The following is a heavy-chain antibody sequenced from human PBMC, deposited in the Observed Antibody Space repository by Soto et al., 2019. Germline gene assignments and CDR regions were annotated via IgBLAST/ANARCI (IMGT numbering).Heavy chain of an antibody. CDR1: GHSISSNNW. J-gene: IGHJ4*02. CDR3: ARTYCSRTSCYVDY. Sequence: QVQLQESGPGLVKPSDTLSLTCAVSGHSISSNNWWGWIRQPPGQGLEWIGYIYYSGSTYYSPSLKSQVTMSIDTSKNQFSLNLSSVTAVDTAVYYCARTYCSRTSCYVDYWGQGTLVTVSS. CDR2: IYYSGST. V-gene: IGHV4-28*01. D-gene: IGHD2-2*01.